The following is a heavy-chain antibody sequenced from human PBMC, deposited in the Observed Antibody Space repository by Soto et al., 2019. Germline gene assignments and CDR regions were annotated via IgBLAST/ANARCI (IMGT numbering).Heavy chain of an antibody. D-gene: IGHD2-21*01. CDR2: IYHSGST. CDR3: TRGGDAYKNGH. J-gene: IGHJ4*02. V-gene: IGHV4-30-2*02. Sequence: PSETLSLTCAVSGGSISSGGYSWSWIRQPPGKGLEWIGYIYHSGSTYYNPSLKSRVPMSVDTSKNQFSLKLTSVNAADTAVYYCTRGGDAYKNGHWGQGTLVNVSS. CDR1: GGSISSGGYS.